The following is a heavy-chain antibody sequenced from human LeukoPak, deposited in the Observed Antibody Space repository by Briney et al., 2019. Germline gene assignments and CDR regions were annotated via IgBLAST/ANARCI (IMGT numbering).Heavy chain of an antibody. V-gene: IGHV3-48*01. D-gene: IGHD3-22*01. CDR3: ARDYYDSSGYYHEAY. CDR1: GFTFSSYN. CDR2: ISSSSSTI. Sequence: PGRSLRLSCAASGFTFSSYNMNWVRQAPGKGLEWVSYISSSSSTIYYADSVKGRFTISRDNAKNSLNLQMNSLRAEDTAVYYCARDYYDSSGYYHEAYWGQGTLVTVSS. J-gene: IGHJ4*02.